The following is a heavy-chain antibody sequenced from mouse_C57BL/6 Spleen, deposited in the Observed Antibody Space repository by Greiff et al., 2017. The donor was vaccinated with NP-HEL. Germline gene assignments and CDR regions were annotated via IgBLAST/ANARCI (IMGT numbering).Heavy chain of an antibody. Sequence: QVQLQQSGAELARPGASVKMSCKASGNTFTSYTMHWVKQRPGQGLEWIGYINPSSGYTKYNQKFKDKATLTADKSSSTAYMQLSSLTSEDSAVYYCARGGTYAMDYWGQGTSVTVSS. D-gene: IGHD3-3*01. J-gene: IGHJ4*01. CDR3: ARGGTYAMDY. CDR1: GNTFTSYT. CDR2: INPSSGYT. V-gene: IGHV1-4*01.